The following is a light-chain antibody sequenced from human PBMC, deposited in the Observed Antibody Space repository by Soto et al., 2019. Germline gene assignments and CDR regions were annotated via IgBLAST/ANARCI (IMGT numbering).Light chain of an antibody. V-gene: IGKV3-11*01. CDR2: QTS. Sequence: HSQITLSTFEGARVSLSCRASQYINTRLAWYQHRPGQAPRLLIYQTSLRAAGTPARFSASGSGTDFTLTISDVQPEDFTLYCCQHSGNFTITFGQVTLLAIK. J-gene: IGKJ5*01. CDR1: QYINTR. CDR3: QHSGNFTIT.